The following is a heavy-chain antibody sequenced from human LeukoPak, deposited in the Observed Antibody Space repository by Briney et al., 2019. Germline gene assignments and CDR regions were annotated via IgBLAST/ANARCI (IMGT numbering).Heavy chain of an antibody. J-gene: IGHJ6*03. Sequence: ASVKVSCKASGYTFTSYDINWVRQATGQGLEWMGWMNPNSGNTGYAQKFQGRVTMTRSTSISTAYMELSSLRSEDTAVYYCARGIRRITMIVVAAYYMDVWGKGTTVTVSS. CDR2: MNPNSGNT. V-gene: IGHV1-8*01. CDR1: GYTFTSYD. D-gene: IGHD3-22*01. CDR3: ARGIRRITMIVVAAYYMDV.